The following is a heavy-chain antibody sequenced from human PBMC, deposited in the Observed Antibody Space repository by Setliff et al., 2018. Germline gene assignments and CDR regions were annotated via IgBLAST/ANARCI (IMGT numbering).Heavy chain of an antibody. Sequence: KPSETLSLTCNVSGASIRNFYWTWIRQPPGKGLEWIGYVHFTGSTNYNPSLKSRVTMSVDVSKSQFSLRLSSVTAADTAVYYCARKVEQWLTPHFDYWGQGALVTV. CDR2: VHFTGST. CDR1: GASIRNFY. D-gene: IGHD6-19*01. V-gene: IGHV4-59*01. J-gene: IGHJ4*02. CDR3: ARKVEQWLTPHFDY.